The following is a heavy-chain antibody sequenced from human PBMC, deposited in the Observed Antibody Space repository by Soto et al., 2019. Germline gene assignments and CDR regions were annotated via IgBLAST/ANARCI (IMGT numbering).Heavy chain of an antibody. Sequence: QVQLQESGPGLVKPSGTLSLTCAVSCDSVTSNVWWSWVRQPPGKGLEWIGEAYHNGLTDYNPSLNSRVTMSVDTYKNEFSLKLTSLNAADTAIYYCSRDAAVPGESDRFDYWGQGTLVTVSS. J-gene: IGHJ4*02. CDR2: AYHNGLT. V-gene: IGHV4-4*02. D-gene: IGHD6-19*01. CDR3: SRDAAVPGESDRFDY. CDR1: CDSVTSNVW.